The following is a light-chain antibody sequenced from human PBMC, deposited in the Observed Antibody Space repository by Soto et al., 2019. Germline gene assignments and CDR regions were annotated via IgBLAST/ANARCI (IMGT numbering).Light chain of an antibody. CDR2: DAS. CDR3: QQYGSSFLT. V-gene: IGKV3-20*01. J-gene: IGKJ2*01. Sequence: EIVLTQSPGTLSLSPGERATLSCRASQSVTTNQLAWFQQKPGQAPRLLIYDASGRATGIPDRFSGSGPGTDFTPTIRTLGPEAFAVSYCQQYGSSFLTFGQGTKLEIK. CDR1: QSVTTNQ.